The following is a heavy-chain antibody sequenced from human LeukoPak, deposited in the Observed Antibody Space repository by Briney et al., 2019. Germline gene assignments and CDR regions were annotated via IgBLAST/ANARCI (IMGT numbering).Heavy chain of an antibody. CDR1: GGTFSSYS. V-gene: IGHV1-69*13. CDR2: IIPIFGTA. D-gene: IGHD3-3*01. J-gene: IGHJ4*02. CDR3: ARVTRKGDYYMDYYFDY. Sequence: SVKVSCKASGGTFSSYSISWVRQAPGQGLEWMGGIIPIFGTANYAQKFQGRVTITADESTSTAYMELSSLRSEDTAVYYCARVTRKGDYYMDYYFDYWGQGTLVTVSS.